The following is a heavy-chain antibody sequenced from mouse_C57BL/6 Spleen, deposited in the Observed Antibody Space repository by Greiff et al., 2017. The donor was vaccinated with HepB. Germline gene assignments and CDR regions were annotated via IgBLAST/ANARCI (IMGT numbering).Heavy chain of an antibody. CDR1: GYTFTDYY. CDR2: INPYNGGT. V-gene: IGHV1-19*01. CDR3: ARREVLRYFDY. Sequence: EVKLQQSGPVLVKPGASVKMSCKASGYTFTDYYMNWVKQSHGKSLEWIGVINPYNGGTSYNQKFKGKATLTVDKSSSTAYMELNSLTSEDSAVDYCARREVLRYFDYWGQGTTLTVSS. D-gene: IGHD1-1*01. J-gene: IGHJ2*01.